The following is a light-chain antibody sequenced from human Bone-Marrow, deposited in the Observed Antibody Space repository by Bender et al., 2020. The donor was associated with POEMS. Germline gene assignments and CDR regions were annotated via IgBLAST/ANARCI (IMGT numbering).Light chain of an antibody. J-gene: IGLJ2*01. Sequence: QSALTQPASVSGSPGQSITISCTGTSSDIGAYKYVSWYQQHPGKAPKLLIFDVSDRPSGVSNRFSGSKSDNTASLTISGLRAEDEAEYYCSSFTRAGTLSFGRGTKLTVL. CDR2: DVS. CDR3: SSFTRAGTLS. V-gene: IGLV2-14*01. CDR1: SSDIGAYKY.